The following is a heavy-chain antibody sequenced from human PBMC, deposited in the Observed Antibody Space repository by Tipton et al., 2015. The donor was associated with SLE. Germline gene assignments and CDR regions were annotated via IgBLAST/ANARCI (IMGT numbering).Heavy chain of an antibody. CDR1: GGSISSNSYY. D-gene: IGHD4-11*01. V-gene: IGHV4-39*07. CDR3: ARDDSIYAFDI. J-gene: IGHJ3*02. CDR2: INHGGST. Sequence: TLSLTCIVSGGSISSNSYYWSWIRQPPGKGLEWIGEINHGGSTNYNPSLKSRVTISVDTSKKQFSLKLSSVTAADTAVYYCARDDSIYAFDIWGQGTMVTVSS.